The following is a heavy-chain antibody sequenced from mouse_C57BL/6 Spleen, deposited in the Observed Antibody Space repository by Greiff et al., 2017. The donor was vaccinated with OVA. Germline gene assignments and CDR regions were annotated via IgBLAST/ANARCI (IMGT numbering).Heavy chain of an antibody. J-gene: IGHJ2*01. Sequence: DVQLQESGPGLVKPSQSLSLTCSVTGYSITSGYYWNWIRQFPGNQLEWMGYISYDGSNNYNPSLKNRISITRDTSKNQSVLKLNSGTTEDTATYYCAIKHYGNSLDYWGQGTTLTVSS. CDR3: AIKHYGNSLDY. CDR1: GYSITSGYY. CDR2: ISYDGSN. V-gene: IGHV3-6*01. D-gene: IGHD1-1*01.